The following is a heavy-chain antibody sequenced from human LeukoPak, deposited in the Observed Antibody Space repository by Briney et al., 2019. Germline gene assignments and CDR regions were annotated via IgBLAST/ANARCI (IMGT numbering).Heavy chain of an antibody. CDR1: GYTFTGYY. Sequence: ASVKVSCKASGYTFTGYYMHWVRQAPGQGLEWMGWINPNSGATNYAQKFQGRVTMTRDTSISTAYMELSRLRSDDTAVYYCARGITIFGVAKVDAFDIWGQGTMVTVSS. CDR3: ARGITIFGVAKVDAFDI. V-gene: IGHV1-2*02. J-gene: IGHJ3*02. CDR2: INPNSGAT. D-gene: IGHD3-3*01.